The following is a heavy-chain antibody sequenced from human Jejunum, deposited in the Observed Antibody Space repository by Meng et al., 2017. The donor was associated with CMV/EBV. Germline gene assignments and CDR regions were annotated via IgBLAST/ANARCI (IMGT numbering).Heavy chain of an antibody. V-gene: IGHV1-18*01. D-gene: IGHD2-2*01. CDR3: ARERPGSGYQVTDY. Sequence: SGYVFNTKGISWVRQASGQGFEWIGWISPYNGNTKLADKFQGRVTLTTDSSTRTVYMDLRSLTSDDTAMYYCARERPGSGYQVTDYWGQGTLVTVSS. CDR2: ISPYNGNT. CDR1: GYVFNTKG. J-gene: IGHJ4*02.